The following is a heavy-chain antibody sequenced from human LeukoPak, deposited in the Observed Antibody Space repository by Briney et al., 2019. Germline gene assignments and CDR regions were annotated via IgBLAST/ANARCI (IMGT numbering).Heavy chain of an antibody. CDR1: GYTFNSYG. J-gene: IGHJ4*02. CDR3: ARDPGMVRGVRLPFDY. D-gene: IGHD3-10*01. V-gene: IGHV1-18*04. Sequence: ASVKVSCKASGYTFNSYGISWVRQAPGQGLEWMGWISAYNGDTNYAQKVQGRLTMTTDTSTSTAYMGLRSLRSGDTAVYYCARDPGMVRGVRLPFDYWGQGTLVTVSS. CDR2: ISAYNGDT.